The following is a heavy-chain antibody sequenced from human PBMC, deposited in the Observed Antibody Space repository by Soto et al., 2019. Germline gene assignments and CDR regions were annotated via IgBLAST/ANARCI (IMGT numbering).Heavy chain of an antibody. CDR3: ARGLTKLVGGDFDF. CDR2: ISSDESNE. Sequence: SLTLSCTSSGFTFSSSVVHWVRQAPGKGLEWVAVISSDESNEDYADSVKGRFSISRDTSKNTLYLQMSSLRDYDTAVYYCARGLTKLVGGDFDFWGQGTM. J-gene: IGHJ3*01. CDR1: GFTFSSSV. D-gene: IGHD3-16*01. V-gene: IGHV3-33*01.